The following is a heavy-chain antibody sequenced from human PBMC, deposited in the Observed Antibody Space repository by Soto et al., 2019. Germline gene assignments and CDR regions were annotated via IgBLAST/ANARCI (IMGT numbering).Heavy chain of an antibody. CDR2: ISYDGSNK. CDR3: ARVAAAGTELDY. D-gene: IGHD6-13*01. CDR1: GFTFSSYA. Sequence: PGGSLRLSCAASGFTFSSYAMHWVRQAPGKGLEWVAVISYDGSNKYYADSVKGRFTISRDNSKNTLYLQMNSLRAEDTAVYYCARVAAAGTELDYWGQGTLVTAPQ. J-gene: IGHJ4*02. V-gene: IGHV3-30-3*01.